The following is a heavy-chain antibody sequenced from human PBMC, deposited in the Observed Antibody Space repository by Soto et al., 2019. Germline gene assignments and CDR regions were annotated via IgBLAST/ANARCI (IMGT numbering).Heavy chain of an antibody. D-gene: IGHD3-22*01. CDR2: INPNSGGT. CDR1: GYTFTGYY. V-gene: IGHV1-2*02. CDR3: ARDLEYYYDCSPWRCYYGMDV. Sequence: ASVNVSCKASGYTFTGYYMHWERQAPGQGLEWMGWINPNSGGTNYAQKFQGRVTMTRGTSISTAYMELSRLRSDDTAVYYCARDLEYYYDCSPWRCYYGMDVWGQGTRVTVSS. J-gene: IGHJ6*02.